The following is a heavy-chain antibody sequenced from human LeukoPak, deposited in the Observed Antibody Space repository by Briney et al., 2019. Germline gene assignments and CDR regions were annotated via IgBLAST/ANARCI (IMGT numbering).Heavy chain of an antibody. Sequence: GASVKVSCKASGYTFTNYYIHWVRQAPGQGLEWMGMINPSGGRTTYAKKFQGRVTMTRDTSTNTVYTELSSLRSDDTAVYYCARATGTYWWFDSWGQGTLVTVSS. J-gene: IGHJ5*01. CDR2: INPSGGRT. CDR3: ARATGTYWWFDS. V-gene: IGHV1-46*01. D-gene: IGHD1-26*01. CDR1: GYTFTNYY.